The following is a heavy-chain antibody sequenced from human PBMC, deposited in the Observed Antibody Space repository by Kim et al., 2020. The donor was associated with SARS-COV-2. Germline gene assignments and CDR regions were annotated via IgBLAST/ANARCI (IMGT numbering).Heavy chain of an antibody. CDR3: TRERYSGYEYYFDY. Sequence: GGSLRLSCTASGFTLGDYAMSWFRQAPGKGLEWVGFIRSKAYGGTTEYAASVKGRFTISRDDSKSIAYLQMNSLKTEDTDVYYCTRERYSGYEYYFDYWGQGTLVTVSS. J-gene: IGHJ4*02. D-gene: IGHD5-12*01. CDR1: GFTLGDYA. V-gene: IGHV3-49*03. CDR2: IRSKAYGGTT.